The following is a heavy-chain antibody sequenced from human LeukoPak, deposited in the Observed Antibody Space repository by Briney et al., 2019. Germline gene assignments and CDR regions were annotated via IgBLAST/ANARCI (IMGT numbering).Heavy chain of an antibody. J-gene: IGHJ3*02. CDR3: ARGPGAGVGQWLPRPDI. CDR2: INTNTGNP. Sequence: ASVKVSCKASGYTFTSYAMNWVRQAPGQGLEWMGWINTNTGNPTYAQGFTGRFVFPLDTSVSTAYLQISSLKAEDTAVYYCARGPGAGVGQWLPRPDIWGQGTMVTVSS. V-gene: IGHV7-4-1*02. CDR1: GYTFTSYA. D-gene: IGHD6-19*01.